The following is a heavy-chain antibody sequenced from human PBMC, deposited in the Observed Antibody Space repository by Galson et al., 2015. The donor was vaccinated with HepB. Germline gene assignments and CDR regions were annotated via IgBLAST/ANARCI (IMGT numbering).Heavy chain of an antibody. J-gene: IGHJ4*02. CDR1: GFTFSSYS. CDR2: ISYDGSNK. D-gene: IGHD6-6*01. CDR3: AALSDSSSSKPHDY. V-gene: IGHV3-30*03. Sequence: SLRLSCAASGFTFSSYSMNWVRQAPGKGLEWVAVISYDGSNKYYADSVKGRFTISRDNSKNTLYLQMNSLRAEDTAVYYCAALSDSSSSKPHDYWGQGTLVTVSS.